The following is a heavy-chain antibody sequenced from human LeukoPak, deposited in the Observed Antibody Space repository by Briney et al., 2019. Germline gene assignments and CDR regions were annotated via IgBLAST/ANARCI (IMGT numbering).Heavy chain of an antibody. J-gene: IGHJ6*03. D-gene: IGHD3-22*01. CDR1: GGSFSGYY. CDR3: ARHNYDSSGYPGDYYYYMDV. CDR2: INHRGST. V-gene: IGHV4-34*01. Sequence: KPSETLSLTCAVYGGSFSGYYWSWIRQPPGKGLEWIGEINHRGSTNYNPSLKSRVTISLDTSKNQFSLKLSSVTAADTAVYYCARHNYDSSGYPGDYYYYMDVWGKGTTVTVSS.